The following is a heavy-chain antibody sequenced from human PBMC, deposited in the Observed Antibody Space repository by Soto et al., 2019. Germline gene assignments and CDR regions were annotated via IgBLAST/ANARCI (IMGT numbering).Heavy chain of an antibody. CDR3: AFRAGRSHGNEFDY. CDR2: ISGSGGST. V-gene: IGHV3-23*01. CDR1: GFTFSSCA. Sequence: GGSLRLSCAASGFTFSSCAMSWVRQAPGKGLEWVSAISGSGGSTYYADSVKGRFTISRDNSKNTLYLQMNSLRAEDTAVYYCAFRAGRSHGNEFDYWGQGTLVTVSS. J-gene: IGHJ4*02. D-gene: IGHD2-21*01.